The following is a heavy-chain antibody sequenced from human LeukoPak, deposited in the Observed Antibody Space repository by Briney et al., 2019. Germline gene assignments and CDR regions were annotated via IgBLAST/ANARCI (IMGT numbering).Heavy chain of an antibody. CDR1: GGSISSGDYY. Sequence: SETLSLTCTVSGGSISSGDYYWSWIRQPPGKGLEWIGYIYYSGSTYYNPFLKSRVTISVDTSKNQFSLKLSSVTAADTAVYYCARDGSTIGFLDYWGQGTLVTVSS. CDR2: IYYSGST. J-gene: IGHJ4*02. D-gene: IGHD1-7*01. CDR3: ARDGSTIGFLDY. V-gene: IGHV4-30-4*08.